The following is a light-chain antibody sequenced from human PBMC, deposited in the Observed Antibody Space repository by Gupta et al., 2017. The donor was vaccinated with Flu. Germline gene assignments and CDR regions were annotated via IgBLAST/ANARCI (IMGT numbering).Light chain of an antibody. CDR2: EVS. J-gene: IGLJ1*01. CDR1: SSNVGSYNS. CDR3: FSDAGTYTYV. Sequence: SGTISGTVTSSNVGSYNSVSWYQQHADKAPKLMIYEVSKRPAGVPDRFSGSKSGNTASLTISGLQAEDDADYSCFSDAGTYTYVFGGGTKVTVL. V-gene: IGLV2-11*03.